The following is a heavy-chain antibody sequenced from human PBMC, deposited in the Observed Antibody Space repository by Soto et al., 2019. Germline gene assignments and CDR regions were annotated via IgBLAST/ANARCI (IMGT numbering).Heavy chain of an antibody. CDR2: FYHSGNS. D-gene: IGHD5-18*01. J-gene: IGHJ6*02. CDR1: GGSTRSYY. Sequence: SETLSLTCSVSGGSTRSYYWSWIRQSPEEGLEWIGYFYHSGNSNYNPSLKSRVTISVDTSKNQLSLSLRSVTAADTAVYFCARISSVDPYGYVNGGLDVWGQGTTVTVSS. CDR3: ARISSVDPYGYVNGGLDV. V-gene: IGHV4-59*01.